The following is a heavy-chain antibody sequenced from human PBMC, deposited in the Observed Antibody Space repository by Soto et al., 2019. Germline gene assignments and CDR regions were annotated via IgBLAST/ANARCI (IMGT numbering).Heavy chain of an antibody. Sequence: SETLSLTCIVSGESISSSSYYWGWIRQPPGKGLEWIGSIYYSGRTYYNPSFKSRVTISIDTSKNQFSLKLSSVAATDTAVYYCARQRTTVVTQAYFDHWGQGALVTVSS. CDR2: IYYSGRT. CDR3: ARQRTTVVTQAYFDH. D-gene: IGHD2-21*02. J-gene: IGHJ4*02. V-gene: IGHV4-39*01. CDR1: GESISSSSYY.